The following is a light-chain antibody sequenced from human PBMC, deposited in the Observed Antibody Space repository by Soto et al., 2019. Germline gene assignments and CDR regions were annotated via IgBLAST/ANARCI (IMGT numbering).Light chain of an antibody. V-gene: IGLV2-14*03. Sequence: QSALTQPASVSGSPGQSITISCTGTSSDIGGYNYVSWYQHHPGKAPKLMIYDVGNRPSGVSNRFSGSKSGNTAFLTISGLQAEDEADYYCSSYTSSNPRARVFGEGTTRVFGGGTKLTVL. J-gene: IGLJ2*01. CDR1: SSDIGGYNY. CDR2: DVG. CDR3: SSYTSSNPRARVFGEGTTRV.